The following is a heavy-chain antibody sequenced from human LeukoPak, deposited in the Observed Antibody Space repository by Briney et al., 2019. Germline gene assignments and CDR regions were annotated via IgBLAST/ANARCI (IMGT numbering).Heavy chain of an antibody. Sequence: SSETLSLTCTVSGGSISSSSYYWAWIRQPPGKGLEWIGSIYYSDSTYYNPALESRVTISVDTSKNQFSLKLSSVAAADTAVYYCASGTTRTPFDYWGQGTLVTVSS. J-gene: IGHJ4*02. CDR2: IYYSDST. V-gene: IGHV4-39*07. CDR3: ASGTTRTPFDY. D-gene: IGHD1-1*01. CDR1: GGSISSSSYY.